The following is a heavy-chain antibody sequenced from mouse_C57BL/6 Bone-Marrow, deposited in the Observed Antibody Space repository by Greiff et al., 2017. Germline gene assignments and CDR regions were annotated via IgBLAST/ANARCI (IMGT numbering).Heavy chain of an antibody. CDR1: GYTFTSYG. D-gene: IGHD2-3*01. J-gene: IGHJ2*01. CDR3: ARKDGYYDY. CDR2: IYPRSGNT. Sequence: VKLQESGAELARPGASVKLSCKASGYTFTSYGISWVKQRPGQGLEWIGEIYPRSGNTYYNEKFKGKATLTADKSSSTAYMELRSLTSEDSAVYFCARKDGYYDYWGQGTTLTVSS. V-gene: IGHV1-81*01.